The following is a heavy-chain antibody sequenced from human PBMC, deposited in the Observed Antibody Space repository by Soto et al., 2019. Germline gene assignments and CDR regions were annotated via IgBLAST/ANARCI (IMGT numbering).Heavy chain of an antibody. D-gene: IGHD3-10*01. CDR1: GYTFTSYG. J-gene: IGHJ4*02. CDR2: INAGNGDT. V-gene: IGHV1-3*01. Sequence: ASVKVSCKASGYTFTSYGMNWVRQAPGQRLGWMGWINAGNGDTKYSQKSQGRATITRDTSARTAYLELSSLRSEDTAVYYCARVKTGFGEIPFDYWGQGTPVTVSS. CDR3: ARVKTGFGEIPFDY.